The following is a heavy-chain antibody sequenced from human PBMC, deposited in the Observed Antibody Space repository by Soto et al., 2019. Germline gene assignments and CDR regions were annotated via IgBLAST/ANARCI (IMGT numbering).Heavy chain of an antibody. CDR2: IFSSGST. J-gene: IGHJ3*02. CDR3: ARNVASPGVSGSWGAFDI. CDR1: GCSISTYF. D-gene: IGHD5-12*01. Sequence: QVQLQESGPGLVKPSETLSLLCTVSGCSISTYFWYWIRQPAGKGLECIGRIFSSGSTNYNASLKSRVTMSVDTSKNQVSLKLTSMTAADTAVYYCARNVASPGVSGSWGAFDIWGQGTMVTVSS. V-gene: IGHV4-4*07.